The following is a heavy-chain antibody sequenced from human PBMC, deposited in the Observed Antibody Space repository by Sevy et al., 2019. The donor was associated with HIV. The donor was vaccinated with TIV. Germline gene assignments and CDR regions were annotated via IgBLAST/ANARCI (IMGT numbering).Heavy chain of an antibody. J-gene: IGHJ3*01. CDR2: LWSHGRRE. Sequence: GGSLRLSCAGSGFTFSNHAMHWVRQAPGKGLECVAGLWSHGRREYYADFAKGRFTISRDNSKNTVYLHMDSLRTDDTAVYYCAKEDDAFDVWGQGTMVTVSS. CDR1: GFTFSNHA. CDR3: AKEDDAFDV. V-gene: IGHV3-33*03.